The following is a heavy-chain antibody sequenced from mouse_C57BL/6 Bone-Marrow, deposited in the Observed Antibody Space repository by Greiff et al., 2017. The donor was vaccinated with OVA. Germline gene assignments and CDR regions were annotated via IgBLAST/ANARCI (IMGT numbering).Heavy chain of an antibody. CDR3: ARVLGPYYSNYEDYAMDY. Sequence: VQLQQPGAELVRPGSSVKLSCKASGYTFTSYWMHWVKQRPIQGLEWIGNIDPSDSETHYNQKFKDKATLTVDKSSSTAYMQLSSLTSEDTAVYYCARVLGPYYSNYEDYAMDYWGQGTSVTVSS. CDR2: IDPSDSET. J-gene: IGHJ4*01. CDR1: GYTFTSYW. V-gene: IGHV1-52*01. D-gene: IGHD2-5*01.